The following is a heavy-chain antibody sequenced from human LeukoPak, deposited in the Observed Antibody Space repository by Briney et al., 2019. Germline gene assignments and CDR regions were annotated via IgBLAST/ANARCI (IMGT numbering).Heavy chain of an antibody. V-gene: IGHV4-30-4*01. J-gene: IGHJ4*02. Sequence: SETLSLTCSVSGDSISSGDHYWSWIRQPPGQSLEWIGYIYYTGSAYHNPSLKSRLTISVDTSKNQFSLKLSSVTAADTAQYYYARGGGSYGDGSLDYWGQGILVTVSS. D-gene: IGHD4-17*01. CDR2: IYYTGSA. CDR3: ARGGGSYGDGSLDY. CDR1: GDSISSGDHY.